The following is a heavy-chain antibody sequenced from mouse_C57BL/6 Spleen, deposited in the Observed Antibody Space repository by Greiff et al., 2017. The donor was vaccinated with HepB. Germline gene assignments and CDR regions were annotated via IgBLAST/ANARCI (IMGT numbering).Heavy chain of an antibody. Sequence: EVKLVESGGGLVQPKGSLKLSCAASGFSFNTYAMNWVRQAPGKGLEWVARIRSKSNNYATYYADSVKDRFTISRDDSESMLYLQMNNLKTEDTAMYYCVSPRGPGQAWFAYWGQGTLVTVSA. D-gene: IGHD3-3*01. CDR2: IRSKSNNYAT. CDR3: VSPRGPGQAWFAY. J-gene: IGHJ3*01. CDR1: GFSFNTYA. V-gene: IGHV10-1*01.